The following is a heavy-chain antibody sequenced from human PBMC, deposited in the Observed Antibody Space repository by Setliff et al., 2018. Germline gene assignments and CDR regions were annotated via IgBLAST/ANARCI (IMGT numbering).Heavy chain of an antibody. Sequence: PSETLSLTCTVSGGPISSSNYYWGWIRQPPGKGLEWIGSINYRGNTHDNPSLRSRVTMSVDTSKSHFSLRLSSPTAADTAVYYCARMAVRVASRPCRPLDYYYYMDFWGKGATVTAP. D-gene: IGHD6-6*01. J-gene: IGHJ6*03. CDR3: ARMAVRVASRPCRPLDYYYYMDF. CDR1: GGPISSSNYY. CDR2: INYRGNT. V-gene: IGHV4-39*02.